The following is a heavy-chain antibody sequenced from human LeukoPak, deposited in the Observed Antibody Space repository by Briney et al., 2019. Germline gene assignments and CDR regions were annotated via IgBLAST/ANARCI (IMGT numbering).Heavy chain of an antibody. D-gene: IGHD6-6*01. V-gene: IGHV4-38-2*01. CDR1: GYSISSGYY. CDR2: IYHSGST. CDR3: ARHRRSIAARLGY. J-gene: IGHJ4*02. Sequence: PSETLSLTCAVSGYSISSGYYWGWIRPPPGKGLEWIGMIYHSGSTYYNPSLKSRVTISGDTSKNQFSLQLSSVTAADTAVYYCARHRRSIAARLGYWGQGTLVTVSS.